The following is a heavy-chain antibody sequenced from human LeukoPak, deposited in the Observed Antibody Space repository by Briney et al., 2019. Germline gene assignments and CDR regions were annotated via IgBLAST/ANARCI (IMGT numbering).Heavy chain of an antibody. V-gene: IGHV4-59*01. CDR2: IYYSGST. D-gene: IGHD7-27*01. CDR1: GGSISSYY. Sequence: PSETLSLTCTVSGGSISSYYWSWIRRPPGKGLEWIGYIYYSGSTNYNPSLKSRVTISVDTSKNQFSLKLSSVTAADTAVYYCVREKTGGTWFDPWGQGTLVTVSS. CDR3: VREKTGGTWFDP. J-gene: IGHJ5*02.